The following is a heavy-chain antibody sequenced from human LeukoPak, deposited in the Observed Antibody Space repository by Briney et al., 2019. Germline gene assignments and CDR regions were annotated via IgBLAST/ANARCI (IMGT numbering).Heavy chain of an antibody. J-gene: IGHJ6*02. CDR2: INHSGST. D-gene: IGHD6-19*01. CDR3: ARSHLSSGWWYYYYGMDV. Sequence: SETLSLTCGVYGGSFSGYYWSWIRQPPGKGLEWIGEINHSGSTNYNPSLKSRVTISVDTSKNQFSLKLSSVTAADTAVYYCARSHLSSGWWYYYYGMDVWGQGTTVTVSS. V-gene: IGHV4-34*01. CDR1: GGSFSGYY.